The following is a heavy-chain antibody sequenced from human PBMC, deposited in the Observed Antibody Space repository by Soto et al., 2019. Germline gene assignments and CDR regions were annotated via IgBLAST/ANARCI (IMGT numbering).Heavy chain of an antibody. Sequence: PSETLSLTCTVSGGSINSGSYYWGWIRQPPGKGLEWIGIIYYSGSTHYNPSLQSRVTMSLDTSKNQFSLKLSSVTAADTAVYYCVRLNRSRDYCSSVTCYNWIDPWGQGTPVTVSS. J-gene: IGHJ5*02. V-gene: IGHV4-39*07. CDR2: IYYSGST. CDR3: VRLNRSRDYCSSVTCYNWIDP. D-gene: IGHD2-2*01. CDR1: GGSINSGSYY.